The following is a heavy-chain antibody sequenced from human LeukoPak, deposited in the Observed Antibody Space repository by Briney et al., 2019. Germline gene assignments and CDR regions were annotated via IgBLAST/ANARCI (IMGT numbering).Heavy chain of an antibody. J-gene: IGHJ4*02. Sequence: PGGSLRLSCAASGFTFSSYAMHWVRQAPGKGLEWVAVISYDGSNKYYADSVKGRFTISRDNSKNTLYLQMNSLRAEDTAVYYCASLRRFVEMASVSDYWGQGTLVTVSS. D-gene: IGHD5-24*01. CDR1: GFTFSSYA. CDR2: ISYDGSNK. V-gene: IGHV3-30-3*01. CDR3: ASLRRFVEMASVSDY.